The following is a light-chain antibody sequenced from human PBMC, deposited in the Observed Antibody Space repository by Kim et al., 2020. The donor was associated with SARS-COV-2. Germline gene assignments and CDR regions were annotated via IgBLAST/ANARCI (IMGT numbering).Light chain of an antibody. CDR2: AAC. CDR1: QSISRY. V-gene: IGKV1-39*01. J-gene: IGKJ4*01. Sequence: APEGDRVAITRRVSQSISRYLSWYEEKPGKAPKLLIYAACSLQSGVPSMFSGSGSGTDFTHTISSLQPEDFATYYFQQSYSTPLTFGGGTKVDIK. CDR3: QQSYSTPLT.